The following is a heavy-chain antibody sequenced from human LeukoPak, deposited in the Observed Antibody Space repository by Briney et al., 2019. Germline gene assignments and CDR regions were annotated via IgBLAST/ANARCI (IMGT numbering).Heavy chain of an antibody. CDR1: GYSFTSYW. J-gene: IGHJ4*02. CDR2: IDPSDSET. V-gene: IGHV5-51*01. Sequence: GGSLKISCKASGYSFTSYWIGWVRHMPGKGLEWMGIIDPSDSETRYTPSFQGQVTISVDKSLTTAYLQWNSLKASDTAMYYCARQTAMGRSGDYWGQGTLVTVSS. D-gene: IGHD7-27*01. CDR3: ARQTAMGRSGDY.